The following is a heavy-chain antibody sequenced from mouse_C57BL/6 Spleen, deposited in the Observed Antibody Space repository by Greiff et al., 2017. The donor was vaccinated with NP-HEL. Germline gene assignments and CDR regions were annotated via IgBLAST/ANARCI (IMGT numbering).Heavy chain of an antibody. CDR2: IWVVGNT. J-gene: IGHJ3*01. CDR3: ASEGLTGTGFAY. V-gene: IGHV2-6*01. CDR1: GFSLTSYG. Sequence: VQLKESGPGLVAPSQSLSITCTVSGFSLTSYGVDWVRQSPGKGLEWLGVIWVVGNTNYNSALKSRLSISKDNSKSQVFLKMNSLQTDDTAMYSCASEGLTGTGFAYWGQGTLVTVSA. D-gene: IGHD4-1*01.